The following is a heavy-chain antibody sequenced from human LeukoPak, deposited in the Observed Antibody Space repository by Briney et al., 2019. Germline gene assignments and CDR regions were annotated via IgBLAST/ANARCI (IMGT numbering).Heavy chain of an antibody. J-gene: IGHJ4*02. CDR2: IKQDGSEK. D-gene: IGHD2-21*02. CDR3: AREFVVVVTASYNFDL. V-gene: IGHV3-7*01. Sequence: GGSLRLSCAASGFTFSNYWMSWVRQAPGKGLEWVASIKQDGSEKNDVDAVKSRFTISRDNAKNSLYLQMNSLRAEDTTVYYCAREFVVVVTASYNFDLWGQGTLVTVSS. CDR1: GFTFSNYW.